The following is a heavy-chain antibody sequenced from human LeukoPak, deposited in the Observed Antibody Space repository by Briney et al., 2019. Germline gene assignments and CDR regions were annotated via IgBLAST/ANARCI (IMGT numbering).Heavy chain of an antibody. J-gene: IGHJ4*02. Sequence: PSETLSLTCTVSGGSISSYYWSWIRQPPGKGLEWIGYIYYGGSTNYNPSLKSRVTISVDTSKNQFSLKLSSVTAADTAVYYCARGVGATSALWGQGTLVTVSS. CDR3: ARGVGATSAL. CDR2: IYYGGST. D-gene: IGHD1-26*01. CDR1: GGSISSYY. V-gene: IGHV4-59*01.